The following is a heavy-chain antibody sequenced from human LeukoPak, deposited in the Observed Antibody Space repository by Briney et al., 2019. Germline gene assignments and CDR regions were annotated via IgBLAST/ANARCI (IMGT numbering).Heavy chain of an antibody. CDR2: ISGSGGST. Sequence: QPGGSLRLSCAASGFTFSSYAMSWVRQAPGKGLEWVSAISGSGGSTYYADSVKGRFTISRDNSKNTLYLQMNSLRAEDTAVYYCARDGEPQDSGWPEGAYYSDYWGQGTLVTVSS. CDR1: GFTFSSYA. D-gene: IGHD6-19*01. J-gene: IGHJ4*02. V-gene: IGHV3-23*01. CDR3: ARDGEPQDSGWPEGAYYSDY.